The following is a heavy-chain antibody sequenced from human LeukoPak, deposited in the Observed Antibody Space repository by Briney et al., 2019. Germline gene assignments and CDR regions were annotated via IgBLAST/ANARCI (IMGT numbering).Heavy chain of an antibody. V-gene: IGHV4-4*07. CDR2: IYTSGST. CDR1: GGSISSYY. CDR3: AAYQLPTRRYCFDP. Sequence: SETLSLTCTVSGGSISSYYWSWIRQPAGKGLEWIGHIYTSGSTNYNPSLKSRVTMSVDTSKNQFSLKLSSVTAADTAVYYCAAYQLPTRRYCFDPWGQGTLVTVSP. D-gene: IGHD2-2*01. J-gene: IGHJ5*02.